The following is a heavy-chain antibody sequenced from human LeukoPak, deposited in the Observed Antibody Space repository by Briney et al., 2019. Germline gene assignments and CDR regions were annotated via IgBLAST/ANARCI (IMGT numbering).Heavy chain of an antibody. CDR3: ARSNYYDSSGYYYPHLYYFDY. CDR2: ISGSGGST. Sequence: PGGSLRLSCAASGFTFSSYGMHWVRQAPGKGLEWVSAISGSGGSTYYADSVKGRFTISRDNSKNTLYLQMNSLRAEDTAVYYCARSNYYDSSGYYYPHLYYFDYWGQGTLVTVSS. CDR1: GFTFSSYG. V-gene: IGHV3-23*01. D-gene: IGHD3-22*01. J-gene: IGHJ4*02.